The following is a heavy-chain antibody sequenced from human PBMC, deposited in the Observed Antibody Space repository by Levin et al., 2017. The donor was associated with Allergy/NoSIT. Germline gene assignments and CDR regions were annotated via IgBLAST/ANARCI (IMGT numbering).Heavy chain of an antibody. V-gene: IGHV4-59*08. J-gene: IGHJ5*02. CDR1: GGSISSYY. CDR3: ARLRGDYDADNWFDP. CDR2: IYYSGST. Sequence: LSQTLSLTCTVSGGSISSYYWSWIRQPPGKGLEWIGYIYYSGSTNYNPSLKSRVTISVDTSKNQFSLKLSSVTAADTAVYYCARLRGDYDADNWFDPWGQGTLVTVSS. D-gene: IGHD4-17*01.